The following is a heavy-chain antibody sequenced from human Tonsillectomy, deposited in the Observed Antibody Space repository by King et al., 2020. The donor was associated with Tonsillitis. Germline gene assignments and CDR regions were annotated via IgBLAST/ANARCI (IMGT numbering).Heavy chain of an antibody. CDR2: ISGSGDST. Sequence: QLVQSGGGLVQPGGSLRLSCAASGFIFSSYAMSWVRQAPGKGLKWVSAISGSGDSTYYADSVKGRFTTSRDNSKNTLYLQMNSLRAEDTAVYYCAKDRYYFDSSGYFDYWGQGTLVTVSS. CDR1: GFIFSSYA. V-gene: IGHV3-23*04. CDR3: AKDRYYFDSSGYFDY. D-gene: IGHD3-22*01. J-gene: IGHJ4*02.